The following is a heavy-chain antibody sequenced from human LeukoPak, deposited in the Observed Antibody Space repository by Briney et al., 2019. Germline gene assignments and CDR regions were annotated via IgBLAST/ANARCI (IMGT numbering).Heavy chain of an antibody. D-gene: IGHD2-2*01. Sequence: SETLSLTCTVSGGPISSYSWSWIRQPAGKGLEWIGHIYTSGSTNYNPSLKSRVTISVDRSKNQFSLKLSSVTAADTAVYYCARDHCSSSSCPGDYYMDVWGKGTTVTVSS. V-gene: IGHV4-4*07. J-gene: IGHJ6*03. CDR3: ARDHCSSSSCPGDYYMDV. CDR1: GGPISSYS. CDR2: IYTSGST.